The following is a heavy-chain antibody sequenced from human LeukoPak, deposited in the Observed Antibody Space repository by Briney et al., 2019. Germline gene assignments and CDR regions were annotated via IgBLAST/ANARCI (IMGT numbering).Heavy chain of an antibody. J-gene: IGHJ3*02. V-gene: IGHV1-69*06. D-gene: IGHD4-17*01. CDR1: GGTFSSYA. CDR3: ARGWRGDYDAFDI. CDR2: IIPIFGTA. Sequence: SVKVSCKASGGTFSSYAISWVRQAPGQGLEWMGGIIPIFGTASYAQKFQGRVTITADKSTSTAYMELSSLRSEDTAVYYCARGWRGDYDAFDIWGQGTMVTVSS.